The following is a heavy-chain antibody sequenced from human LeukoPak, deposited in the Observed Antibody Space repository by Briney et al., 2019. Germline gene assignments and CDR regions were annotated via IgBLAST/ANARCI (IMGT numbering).Heavy chain of an antibody. CDR3: ARVPRIEAGATGDWFDP. V-gene: IGHV4-59*01. CDR1: GGSISSYY. J-gene: IGHJ5*02. D-gene: IGHD6-13*01. CDR2: IYYSGST. Sequence: SETLSLTCTVSGGSISSYYWSWIRQPPGKGLEWIGFIYYSGSTNYNPSLKSRVTISVDTSKNQFFLNLRSVTAADTAVYYCARVPRIEAGATGDWFDPWGQGTLVTVSS.